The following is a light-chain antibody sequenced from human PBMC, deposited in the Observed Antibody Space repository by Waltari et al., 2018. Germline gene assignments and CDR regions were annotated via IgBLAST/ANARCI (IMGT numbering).Light chain of an antibody. CDR3: QHYVRLPAT. CDR2: GAS. CDR1: QSVSRT. J-gene: IGKJ1*01. V-gene: IGKV3-20*01. Sequence: EIVLTQSPGILSLSPGERATLSCRASQSVSRTLAWYQQKPGQAPRLLIYGASTRATGIPDRFSGGGSGTDSSLTISRLEPEDFAVYYCQHYVRLPATFGQGTKVEIK.